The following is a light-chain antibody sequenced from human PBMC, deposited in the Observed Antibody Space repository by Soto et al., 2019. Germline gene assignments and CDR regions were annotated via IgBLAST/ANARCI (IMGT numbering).Light chain of an antibody. CDR2: DVS. CDR1: QSVSSW. Sequence: DIQMTQSPSTLSASVGDRVTITCRASQSVSSWLAWYQQKPGKAPKYLIYDVSTLQSGVPSRFSGSGYGTEFTLTISSQQPDDFATYHCQQYKTWTFGQGTKVEI. CDR3: QQYKTWT. J-gene: IGKJ1*01. V-gene: IGKV1-5*01.